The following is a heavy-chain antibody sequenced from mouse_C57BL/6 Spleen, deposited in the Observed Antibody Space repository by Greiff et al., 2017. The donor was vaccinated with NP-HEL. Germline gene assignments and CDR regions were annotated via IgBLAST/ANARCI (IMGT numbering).Heavy chain of an antibody. V-gene: IGHV1-64*01. CDR3: ARGHYFDY. Sequence: QVQLQQPGAELVKPGASVKLSCKASGYTFTGYGMHWVKQRPGQGLEWIGMIHPISGSTNYNEKLKSKATLTVDKSSSTAYMQLSSLTSGDSAVYYCARGHYFDYWGQGTTLTVSS. CDR2: IHPISGST. CDR1: GYTFTGYG. J-gene: IGHJ2*01.